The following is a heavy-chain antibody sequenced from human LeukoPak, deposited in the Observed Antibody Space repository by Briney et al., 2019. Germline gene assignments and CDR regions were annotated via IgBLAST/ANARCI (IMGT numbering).Heavy chain of an antibody. CDR2: IYYSGST. CDR3: ARFGSWGLPLHACDI. CDR1: GGSISTYY. V-gene: IGHV4-59*01. J-gene: IGHJ3*02. Sequence: SETLSLTCTVSGGSISTYYWSGIRQPPGEGLEWIGYIYYSGSTNYNPSLKSRVTISVDTSKNQFSLKLSSVTAADTAVYYCARFGSWGLPLHACDIWGQGTMVTVSS. D-gene: IGHD3-10*01.